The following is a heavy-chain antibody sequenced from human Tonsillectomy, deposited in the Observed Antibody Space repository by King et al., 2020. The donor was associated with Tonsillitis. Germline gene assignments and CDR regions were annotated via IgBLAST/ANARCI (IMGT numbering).Heavy chain of an antibody. CDR2: IYNNGRT. J-gene: IGHJ4*02. CDR3: AMHTTTWKRYDY. CDR1: GGSISSYY. V-gene: IGHV4-59*01. D-gene: IGHD1-1*01. Sequence: QLQESGPGLVKSSETLSLTCSVSGGSISSYYWGWIRQPPGGGLEWIGSIYNNGRTNYNPSLKSRVTISSDTSKNQFSLKLNSVTAADTAVYFCAMHTTTWKRYDYWGQGPLVTVSS.